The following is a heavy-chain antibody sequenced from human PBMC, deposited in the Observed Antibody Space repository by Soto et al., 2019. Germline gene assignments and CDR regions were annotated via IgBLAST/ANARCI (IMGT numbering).Heavy chain of an antibody. V-gene: IGHV3-49*03. CDR2: IRSKAYGGTT. CDR3: TRNIVVVPAAMGGDY. CDR1: GFTFGDYA. D-gene: IGHD2-2*01. J-gene: IGHJ4*02. Sequence: GGSLRLSCTASGFTFGDYAMSWFRQAPGKGLEWVGFIRSKAYGGTTEYAASVKGRFTISRDDSKSIAYLQMNSLKTEDTAVYYCTRNIVVVPAAMGGDYWGQGTLVTVSS.